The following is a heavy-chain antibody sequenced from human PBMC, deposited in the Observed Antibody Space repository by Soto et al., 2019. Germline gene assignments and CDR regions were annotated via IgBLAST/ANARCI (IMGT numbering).Heavy chain of an antibody. Sequence: SETLSLTCTVSGGSISSGGYYWSWIRQHPGKGLEWIGYIYYSGSTYYNPSLKSRVTISVDTSKNQFSLKLSSVTAADTAVYYCARGMAPYSGYRNATFDYWGQGTPVTVSS. V-gene: IGHV4-31*03. CDR3: ARGMAPYSGYRNATFDY. CDR2: IYYSGST. D-gene: IGHD5-12*01. CDR1: GGSISSGGYY. J-gene: IGHJ4*02.